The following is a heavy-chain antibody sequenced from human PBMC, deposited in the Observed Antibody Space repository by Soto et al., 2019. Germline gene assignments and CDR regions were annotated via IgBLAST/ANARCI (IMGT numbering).Heavy chain of an antibody. CDR3: ARDEATRVRGVNYYYYGMDV. D-gene: IGHD3-10*01. J-gene: IGHJ6*02. Sequence: PSETLSLTCTVSGGSISSYYWSWIRQPPGKGLEWIGYIYYSGSTNYNPSLKSRVTISVDASKNQFSLKLSSVTAADTAVYYCARDEATRVRGVNYYYYGMDVWGQGTTVTVSS. CDR1: GGSISSYY. CDR2: IYYSGST. V-gene: IGHV4-59*01.